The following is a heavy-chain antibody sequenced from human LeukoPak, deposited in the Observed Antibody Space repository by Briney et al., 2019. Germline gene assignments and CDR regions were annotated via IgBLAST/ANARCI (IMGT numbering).Heavy chain of an antibody. Sequence: SVKVSCKASAGTFTNLAISWVRHAPGQGLEWIGRIIPTTGLANYAQKFQGRVTITADKSTSTAYMERSSVRSEDAAVYYCARAPPRLDGYILYYWGRGTLVTVS. D-gene: IGHD5-24*01. J-gene: IGHJ4*02. CDR1: AGTFTNLA. CDR2: IIPTTGLA. V-gene: IGHV1-69*04. CDR3: ARAPPRLDGYILYY.